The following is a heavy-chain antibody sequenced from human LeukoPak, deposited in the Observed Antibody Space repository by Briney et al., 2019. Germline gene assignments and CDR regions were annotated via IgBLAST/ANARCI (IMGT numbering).Heavy chain of an antibody. CDR3: AKNPYEYYFDY. CDR2: INPNNDDT. CDR1: GGTFSSYA. V-gene: IGHV1-2*02. D-gene: IGHD5-12*01. J-gene: IGHJ4*02. Sequence: ASVKVSCKASGGTFSSYAISWVRQAPGQGLEWMGWINPNNDDTNYAQRFQGRVTMTRDTSIRTAYMELSGLTSDDTAVYYCAKNPYEYYFDYWGQGTLVTVSS.